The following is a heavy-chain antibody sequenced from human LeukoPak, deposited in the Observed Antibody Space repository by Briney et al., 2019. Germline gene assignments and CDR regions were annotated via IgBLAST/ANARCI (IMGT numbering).Heavy chain of an antibody. J-gene: IGHJ4*02. CDR3: TRLAY. D-gene: IGHD2-15*01. CDR1: GFTFSSYW. Sequence: GGSLRLSCAASGFTFSSYWMNWARQASGKGLEWVGRIRSKANSYATAYAASVKGRFTISRDDSKNTAYLQMNSLKTEDTAVYYCTRLAYWGQGTLVTVSS. V-gene: IGHV3-73*01. CDR2: IRSKANSYAT.